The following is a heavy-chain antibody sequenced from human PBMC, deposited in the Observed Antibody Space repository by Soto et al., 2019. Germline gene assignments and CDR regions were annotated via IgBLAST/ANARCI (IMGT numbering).Heavy chain of an antibody. CDR1: GYTFTSYA. J-gene: IGHJ3*01. Sequence: QVQLVQSGAELKKPGASVKVSCKASGYTFTSYALHWVRQAPGQRLEWMGWINAGNGPTKYSREFRDRRTITMDTSASTAYMELRTLKSADTAVFYCARDFAGGLNDGFDFWGQGTMVTVSS. V-gene: IGHV1-3*01. D-gene: IGHD5-12*01. CDR3: ARDFAGGLNDGFDF. CDR2: INAGNGPT.